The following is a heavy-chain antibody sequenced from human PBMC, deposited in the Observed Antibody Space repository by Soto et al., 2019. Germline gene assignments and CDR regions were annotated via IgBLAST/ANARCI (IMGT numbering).Heavy chain of an antibody. D-gene: IGHD2-15*01. Sequence: KTSETLSLTCAVYGGSFSGYYWSWIRQPPGKGLEWIGEINHSGSTNYNPSLKSRVTISVDTSKNQFSLKLSSVTAADTAVYYCARGHYCSGGSCYYYYYYGMDVWGQGTTVTVSS. CDR3: ARGHYCSGGSCYYYYYYGMDV. CDR2: INHSGST. V-gene: IGHV4-34*01. CDR1: GGSFSGYY. J-gene: IGHJ6*02.